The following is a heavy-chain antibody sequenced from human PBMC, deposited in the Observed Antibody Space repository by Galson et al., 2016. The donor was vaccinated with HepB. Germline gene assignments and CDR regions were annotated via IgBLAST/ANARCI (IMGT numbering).Heavy chain of an antibody. V-gene: IGHV4-4*02. Sequence: SETLSLTCAVSGGSISSSNWWNWVRQPPGKGLEWIGEIYHSGTTNYNPSLKSRVTISVDKSKNQFSLNLSSVTAADTAVYYCARDVVETLGFRGLANWFDPWGQGTLVTASS. CDR3: ARDVVETLGFRGLANWFDP. CDR1: GGSISSSNW. D-gene: IGHD3/OR15-3a*01. CDR2: IYHSGTT. J-gene: IGHJ5*02.